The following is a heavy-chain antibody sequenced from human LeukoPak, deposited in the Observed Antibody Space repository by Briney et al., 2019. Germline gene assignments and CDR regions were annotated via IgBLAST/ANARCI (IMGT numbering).Heavy chain of an antibody. J-gene: IGHJ4*02. Sequence: PGGSLRLSCAASGFTVSSNYMSWVRQAPGKGLEWVSVIYSGGSTYYADSVKGRFTISRDNSKNTLYLQMNSLRAEDTAVYYCARCGQYYVFWSGYSGDYYFDYWGQGTLVTVSS. CDR2: IYSGGST. CDR3: ARCGQYYVFWSGYSGDYYFDY. V-gene: IGHV3-53*01. D-gene: IGHD3-3*01. CDR1: GFTVSSNY.